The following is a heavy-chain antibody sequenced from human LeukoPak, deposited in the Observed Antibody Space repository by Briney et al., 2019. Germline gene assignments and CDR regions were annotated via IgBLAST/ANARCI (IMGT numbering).Heavy chain of an antibody. CDR2: IYHSVST. D-gene: IGHD5-18*01. Sequence: SETLSLTCAVSGGSISSSNWWSWVRQPPGKGLEWIGEIYHSVSTNYNPSLKSRVTISVDKSKNQFSLKLSSVTAADTAVYYCARGRRVDAATLSDWGQGSLVTVSS. CDR1: GGSISSSNW. J-gene: IGHJ4*02. V-gene: IGHV4-4*02. CDR3: ARGRRVDAATLSD.